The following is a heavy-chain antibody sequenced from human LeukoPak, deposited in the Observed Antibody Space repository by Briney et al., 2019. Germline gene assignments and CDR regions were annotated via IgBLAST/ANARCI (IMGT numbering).Heavy chain of an antibody. Sequence: SETLSLTCAVSGGSISSGGYSWRWIRQPPGKGLEWIGYIYHSGSTYYNPSLKSRVTISVDRSKNQFSLKLSSVTAADTAVYFCATLTAGYNSAWVDYWGQGTLVTVSS. CDR3: ATLTAGYNSAWVDY. D-gene: IGHD6-19*01. J-gene: IGHJ4*02. V-gene: IGHV4-30-2*01. CDR1: GGSISSGGYS. CDR2: IYHSGST.